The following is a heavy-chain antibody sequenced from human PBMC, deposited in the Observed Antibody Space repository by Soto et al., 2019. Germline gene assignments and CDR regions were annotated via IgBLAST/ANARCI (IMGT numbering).Heavy chain of an antibody. Sequence: HPGGSLRLSCTASGFTFSHYALHWLRQTPGKGLEWVAYISYHGNTEKYADSVKGRFTISRDNYKKEVYLQMNSLRIEDTAVYYCARVGLNVFRAANDSYNWFEPWGQGTLVTVSS. D-gene: IGHD6-25*01. CDR1: GFTFSHYA. CDR2: ISYHGNTE. CDR3: ARVGLNVFRAANDSYNWFEP. V-gene: IGHV3-30*04. J-gene: IGHJ5*02.